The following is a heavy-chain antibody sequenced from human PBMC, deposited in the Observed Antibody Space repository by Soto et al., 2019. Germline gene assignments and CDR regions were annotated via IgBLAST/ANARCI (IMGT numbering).Heavy chain of an antibody. CDR3: ARAHSSGWYEVREAFDF. J-gene: IGHJ3*01. Sequence: ASVKVSCKASGYTFTGYYMHWVRQAPGQGLEWMGWISAYNGNTNYAQKLQGRVTMTTDTSTSTAYMELRSLRSDDTAVYYCARAHSSGWYEVREAFDFWGKGTMVTVSS. CDR2: ISAYNGNT. D-gene: IGHD6-19*01. CDR1: GYTFTGYY. V-gene: IGHV1-18*04.